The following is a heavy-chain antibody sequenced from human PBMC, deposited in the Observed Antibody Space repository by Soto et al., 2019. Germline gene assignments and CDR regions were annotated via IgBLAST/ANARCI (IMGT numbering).Heavy chain of an antibody. J-gene: IGHJ3*02. D-gene: IGHD3-3*01. V-gene: IGHV1-58*02. Sequence: SVKVSCKASGFTFTSSAMQWVRQARGQRLEWIGWIVVGSGNTNYAQKFQERVTITRDMSTSTAYMELSSLRSEDTAVYYCAATNRYGLESAFDIWGQGTMVTVSS. CDR3: AATNRYGLESAFDI. CDR1: GFTFTSSA. CDR2: IVVGSGNT.